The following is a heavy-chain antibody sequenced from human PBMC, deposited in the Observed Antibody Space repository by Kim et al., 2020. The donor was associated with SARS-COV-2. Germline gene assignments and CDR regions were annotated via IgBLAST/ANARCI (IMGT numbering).Heavy chain of an antibody. V-gene: IGHV1-69*05. D-gene: IGHD1-20*01. CDR1: GGAFSYYG. CDR3: ARDGISGTNYPIDAFDI. J-gene: IGHJ3*02. CDR2: IIPLFRTA. Sequence: SVKVSCKASGGAFSYYGIRWMRQAPGQGLEWVGGIIPLFRTANYAQNFQGRVSITTDESTRTAFMELSSLRSEDTAVYSGARDGISGTNYPIDAFDI.